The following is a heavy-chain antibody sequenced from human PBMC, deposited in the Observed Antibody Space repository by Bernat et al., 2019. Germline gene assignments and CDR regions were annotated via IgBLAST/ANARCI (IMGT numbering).Heavy chain of an antibody. D-gene: IGHD5-12*01. CDR2: ISGSGGST. J-gene: IGHJ4*02. CDR3: AKVLVGIYGVDY. V-gene: IGHV3-23*04. Sequence: EVQLVESGGGLVQPGGSLRLSCAASGFTFSSYAMSWVRQAPGKGLQWVSAISGSGGSTYDADSVKGRFTISRDNSKNTLYLQMNSLSAEDTAVYYCAKVLVGIYGVDYWGQGTLVTVSS. CDR1: GFTFSSYA.